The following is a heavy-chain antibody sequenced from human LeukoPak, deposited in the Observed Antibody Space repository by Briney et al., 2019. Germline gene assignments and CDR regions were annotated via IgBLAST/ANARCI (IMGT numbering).Heavy chain of an antibody. CDR1: GFTFSSYA. CDR3: ARRGNNLYFFDY. V-gene: IGHV3-23*01. CDR2: ISGGGSAT. Sequence: GGSLRLSCAASGFTFSSYAMTWVRQAPGKGLEWVSSISGGGSATNDADSVKGRFTISRDNSKNTLVLQMNSLRAEDTAVYYCARRGNNLYFFDYWGQGTQVTVSS. D-gene: IGHD3-10*01. J-gene: IGHJ4*02.